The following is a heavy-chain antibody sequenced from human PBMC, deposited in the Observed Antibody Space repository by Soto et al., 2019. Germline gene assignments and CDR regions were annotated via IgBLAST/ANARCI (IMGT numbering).Heavy chain of an antibody. CDR1: GLTVSGKKY. CDR3: ATWHEREHAYDV. D-gene: IGHD1-1*01. Sequence: DVQLVESGGGLMKPGESLRLSCAASGLTVSGKKYVSWVRQAPGKGLEWFSAPYDVDGSFYSDSVKGRFTTSSDSSKTTVYLKMNDLRPADTAVYYCATWHEREHAYDVWGQGTTVTVCS. CDR2: PYDVDGS. V-gene: IGHV3-53*01. J-gene: IGHJ3*01.